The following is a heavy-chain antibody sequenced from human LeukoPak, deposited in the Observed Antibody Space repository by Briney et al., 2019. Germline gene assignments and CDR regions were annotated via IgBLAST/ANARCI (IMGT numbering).Heavy chain of an antibody. D-gene: IGHD6-19*01. CDR1: GGSVGRGSYY. Sequence: SETLSLTCTVSGGSVGRGSYYWSSIRQSPGKGLGWIRYISYSASTKYNPSLKSRVTISVDTSKNQFSLRLSSVTAADTAVYYCAASYSSAFPEIDYWGQGTLVTVSS. V-gene: IGHV4-61*01. CDR3: AASYSSAFPEIDY. J-gene: IGHJ4*02. CDR2: ISYSAST.